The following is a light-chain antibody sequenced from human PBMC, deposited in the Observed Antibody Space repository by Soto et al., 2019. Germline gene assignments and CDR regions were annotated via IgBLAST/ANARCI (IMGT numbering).Light chain of an antibody. Sequence: EIVLTQSPDTLSLSPGERGTLSCRASQTIGDNDLAWYQQKPGQAPRLLIYGASSRATGIPDRFSGSGSGTDFTLTISSLEPEDFAVYYCQHYGSSPRLTFGGGTKVEIK. CDR2: GAS. CDR3: QHYGSSPRLT. CDR1: QTIGDND. J-gene: IGKJ4*01. V-gene: IGKV3-20*01.